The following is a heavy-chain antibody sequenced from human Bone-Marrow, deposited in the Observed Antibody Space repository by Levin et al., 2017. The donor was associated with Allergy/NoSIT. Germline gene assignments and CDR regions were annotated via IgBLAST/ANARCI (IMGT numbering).Heavy chain of an antibody. J-gene: IGHJ3*01. V-gene: IGHV1-2*02. D-gene: IGHD3-22*01. CDR2: IMPGNGDT. CDR3: AKGLGRKSYYYDTSGGDSFDC. Sequence: ASVKVSCKASGYLFSGYYIHWVRQAPGQGLEWMGWIMPGNGDTNYAQKFQGRVTMTRDTSISTAYMEFNRLRSDDTAIYYCAKGLGRKSYYYDTSGGDSFDCWGQGTMVSVSS. CDR1: GYLFSGYY.